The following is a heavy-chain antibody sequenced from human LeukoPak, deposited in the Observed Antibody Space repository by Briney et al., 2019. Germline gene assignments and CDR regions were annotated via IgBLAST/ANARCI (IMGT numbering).Heavy chain of an antibody. V-gene: IGHV5-51*01. CDR3: ARWYYYDSSGYYTRQYNWFDP. CDR2: IYPGDSDT. Sequence: GESLKISCKGSGYSFTSYWIGWVRQMPGKGLEWMGTIYPGDSDTRYSPSFQGQVTISADKSISTAYLQWSSLKASDTAMYYCARWYYYDSSGYYTRQYNWFDPWGQGTLVTVSS. J-gene: IGHJ5*02. D-gene: IGHD3-22*01. CDR1: GYSFTSYW.